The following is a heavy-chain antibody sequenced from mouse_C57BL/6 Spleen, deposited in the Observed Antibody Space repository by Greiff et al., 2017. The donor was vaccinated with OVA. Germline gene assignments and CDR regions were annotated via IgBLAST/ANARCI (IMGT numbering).Heavy chain of an antibody. V-gene: IGHV1-22*01. CDR3: ARMKGYYAMDY. CDR2: INPNNGGT. Sequence: VQLQQSGPELVKPGASVKMSCKAGYTFTDYNMHWVKQSHGKSLEWIGYINPNNGGTSYNQKFKGKATLTVNTPSSKAYMELRSLTSEDSAVYYCARMKGYYAMDYWGQGTSVTVSS. J-gene: IGHJ4*01. CDR1: GYTFTDYN.